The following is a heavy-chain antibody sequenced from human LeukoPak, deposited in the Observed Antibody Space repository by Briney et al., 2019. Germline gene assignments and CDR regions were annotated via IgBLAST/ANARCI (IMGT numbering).Heavy chain of an antibody. CDR1: GFTFSSYA. D-gene: IGHD3-3*01. J-gene: IGHJ6*03. Sequence: GRSLRLSCAASGFTFSSYAMSWVRQAPGKGLEWVSAISGSGGSTYYADSVKGRFTISRDNSKNTLYLQMNSLRAEDTAVYYCAKGSADFWSGYYGMDVWGKGTTVTVSS. CDR3: AKGSADFWSGYYGMDV. V-gene: IGHV3-23*01. CDR2: ISGSGGST.